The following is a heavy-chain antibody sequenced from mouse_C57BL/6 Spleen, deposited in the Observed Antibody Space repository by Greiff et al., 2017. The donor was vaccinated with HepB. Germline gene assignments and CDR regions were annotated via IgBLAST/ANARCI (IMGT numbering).Heavy chain of an antibody. CDR1: GYTFTSYW. CDR2: IHPNSGST. CDR3: ARKGLSGFDY. V-gene: IGHV1-64*01. Sequence: VQLQQSGAELVKPGASVKLSCKASGYTFTSYWMHWVKQRPGQGLEWIGMIHPNSGSTNYNEKFKSKATLTVDKSSSTAYMQLSSLTSEDSAVYYCARKGLSGFDYWGQGTTLTVSS. J-gene: IGHJ2*01. D-gene: IGHD1-3*01.